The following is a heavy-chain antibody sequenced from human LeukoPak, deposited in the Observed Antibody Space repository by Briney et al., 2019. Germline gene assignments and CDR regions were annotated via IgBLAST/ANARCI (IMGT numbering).Heavy chain of an antibody. CDR2: ISSDGRTK. J-gene: IGHJ4*02. V-gene: IGHV3-30*18. Sequence: GGSLRLSCTASKFTFSNYGMQWVRQAPGKGLEWVAVISSDGRTKYYGDSVKGRFTLSRDNSRNTLDLQMDSLGPEDTAVYYCAKEYDSGGYGAYFDHWGRGTLVTVSS. CDR1: KFTFSNYG. D-gene: IGHD3-10*01. CDR3: AKEYDSGGYGAYFDH.